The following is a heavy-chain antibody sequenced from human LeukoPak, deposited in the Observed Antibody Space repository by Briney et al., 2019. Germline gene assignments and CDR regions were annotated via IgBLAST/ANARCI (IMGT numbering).Heavy chain of an antibody. CDR2: ISAYNGNT. J-gene: IGHJ4*02. CDR3: ARDDEVTIFGVVSFRFDY. Sequence: ASVKVSCKASGCTFTSYGISWVRQAPGQGLEWMGWISAYNGNTNYAQKLQGRVTMTTDTSTSTAYMELRSLRSDDTAVYYCARDDEVTIFGVVSFRFDYWGQGTLVTVSS. D-gene: IGHD3-3*01. V-gene: IGHV1-18*01. CDR1: GCTFTSYG.